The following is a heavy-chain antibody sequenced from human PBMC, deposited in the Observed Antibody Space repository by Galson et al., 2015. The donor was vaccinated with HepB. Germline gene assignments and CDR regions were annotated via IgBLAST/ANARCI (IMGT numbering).Heavy chain of an antibody. CDR1: GFTFNNYA. D-gene: IGHD6-19*01. V-gene: IGHV3-23*01. J-gene: IGHJ4*02. CDR3: VKEGQQTSGWPFGY. CDR2: ISSSGGTT. Sequence: SLRLSCAASGFTFNNYAMSWVRQAPGKGLDWVSTISSSGGTTKYIDSVKGRFTISRDNSKNTVYLQMNSLRAEDTAVYHCVKEGQQTSGWPFGYWGQGTLVTVSS.